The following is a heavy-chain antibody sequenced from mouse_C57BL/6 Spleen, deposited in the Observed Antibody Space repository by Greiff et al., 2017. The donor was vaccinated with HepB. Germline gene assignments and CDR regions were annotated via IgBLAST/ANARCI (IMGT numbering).Heavy chain of an antibody. D-gene: IGHD2-3*01. CDR2: LSYDGSN. Sequence: EVKLLESGPGLVKPSQSLSLTCSVPGYSITSGYYWNWIRQFPGNKLEWMGYLSYDGSNNYNPSLKNRISIPPDTSKNQFFLKLNSVTTEDTATYYCASGPDGYFDYWGQGTTLTVSS. CDR3: ASGPDGYFDY. J-gene: IGHJ2*01. V-gene: IGHV3-6*01. CDR1: GYSITSGYY.